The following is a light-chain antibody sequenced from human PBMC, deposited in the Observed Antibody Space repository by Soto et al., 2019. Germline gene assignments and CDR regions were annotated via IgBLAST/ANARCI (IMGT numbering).Light chain of an antibody. Sequence: DRVTTTCRASQRVNNYLNWYQLKPGKAPKLLIYAASSLEIGVPSRFGGSGSGTEFTLAIIVLQPEDFTTYYSQHSYIPPKTFG. CDR2: AAS. CDR3: QHSYIPPKT. V-gene: IGKV1-39*01. CDR1: QRVNNY. J-gene: IGKJ1*01.